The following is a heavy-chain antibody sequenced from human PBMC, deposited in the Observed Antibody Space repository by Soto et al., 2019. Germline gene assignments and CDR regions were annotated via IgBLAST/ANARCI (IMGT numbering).Heavy chain of an antibody. CDR1: GYTFTRYG. CDR2: ISGYNGNT. CDR3: ARGSVYTTPWSFDS. V-gene: IGHV1-18*01. J-gene: IGHJ4*02. Sequence: QVQLVQSGAEVKKPGASVRVSCKTSGYTFTRYGISWVRQAPGQGLEWMGWISGYNGNTKDAQKFQGRVTLTTDTAANTAHMELRGLRSDDTAVYYCARGSVYTTPWSFDSWGQGTLVTVSS. D-gene: IGHD2-2*02.